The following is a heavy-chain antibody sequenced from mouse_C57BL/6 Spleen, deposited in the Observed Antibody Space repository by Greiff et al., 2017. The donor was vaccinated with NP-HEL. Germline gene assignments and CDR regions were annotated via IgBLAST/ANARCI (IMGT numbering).Heavy chain of an antibody. CDR2: INPSSGYT. J-gene: IGHJ4*01. CDR3: ARRNYGILYAMDY. CDR1: GYTFTSYW. Sequence: VQLQQSGAELAKPGASVKLSCKASGYTFTSYWMHWVKQRPGQGLEWIGYINPSSGYTKYNQKFKDKATLTADKSSSTAYMQLSSLTYEDSAVYYGARRNYGILYAMDYWGQGTSVTVSS. V-gene: IGHV1-7*01. D-gene: IGHD2-1*01.